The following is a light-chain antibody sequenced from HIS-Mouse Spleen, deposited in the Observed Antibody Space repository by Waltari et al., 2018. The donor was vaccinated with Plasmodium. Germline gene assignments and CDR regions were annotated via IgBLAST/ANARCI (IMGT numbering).Light chain of an antibody. J-gene: IGLJ1*01. Sequence: QSALTQPRSVSGSPGQSVTISCTGTSSDVGGYNYVLWYQPHPGKAPQRMIYDVSKRPSGVPDRFSGSKSGNTASLTISGLQAEDEADYYCCSYAGSYTFVFGTGTKVTVL. CDR3: CSYAGSYTFV. CDR1: SSDVGGYNY. V-gene: IGLV2-11*01. CDR2: DVS.